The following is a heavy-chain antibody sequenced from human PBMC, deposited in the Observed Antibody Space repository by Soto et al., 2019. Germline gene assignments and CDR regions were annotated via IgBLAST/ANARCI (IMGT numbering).Heavy chain of an antibody. CDR3: ARPDRDWYLEL. CDR2: ISSSSSYI. Sequence: EVQLVESGGGLVKPGGSLRLSCAASGFTFSTYSMNWVRQAPGKGLEWVSSISSSSSYIYYADSVKGRFTISRDNAKNSLYLQTNSLRAGDTAVNYCARPDRDWYLELWGRGTVLTVSS. CDR1: GFTFSTYS. J-gene: IGHJ2*01. V-gene: IGHV3-21*01.